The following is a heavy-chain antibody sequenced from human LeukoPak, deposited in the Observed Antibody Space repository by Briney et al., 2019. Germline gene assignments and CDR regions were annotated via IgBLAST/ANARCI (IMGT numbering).Heavy chain of an antibody. Sequence: PSETLSLTCAVYGGSFSGYYWSWIRQPPGKGLEWIGEINHSGSTNYNPSLKSRVTISVDTSKNQFSLKLSSVTAADTAVHYCARAAIYDFWSGYYPGWFDPWGQGTLVTVSS. V-gene: IGHV4-34*01. D-gene: IGHD3-3*01. CDR3: ARAAIYDFWSGYYPGWFDP. CDR1: GGSFSGYY. CDR2: INHSGST. J-gene: IGHJ5*02.